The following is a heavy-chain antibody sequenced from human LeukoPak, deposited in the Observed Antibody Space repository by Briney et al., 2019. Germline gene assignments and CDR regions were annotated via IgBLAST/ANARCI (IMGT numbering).Heavy chain of an antibody. V-gene: IGHV1-69*04. D-gene: IGHD1-26*01. CDR1: GTPYSFSSYA. CDR2: IIPISDIA. CDR3: ARDREDSSSSLFY. Sequence: SVKVSCKASGTPYSFSSYAISWVRQAPGKGLEWMGRIIPISDIANYARRFRGRVTITADRSTATVYMDLSSLTSEDTAVYYCARDREDSSSSLFYWGQGTPVTVAS. J-gene: IGHJ4*02.